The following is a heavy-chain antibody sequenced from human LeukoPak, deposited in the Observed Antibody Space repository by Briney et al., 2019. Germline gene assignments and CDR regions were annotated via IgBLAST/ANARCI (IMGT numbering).Heavy chain of an antibody. D-gene: IGHD7-27*01. J-gene: IGHJ6*02. Sequence: SETLSLTCTVSGGSISSHTYYWGWIRQAPGKGLEWIGLIYYSGSTYYNPSLKSRVTISVDTSKNQFSLRLSSVTAADTAVYYCARQQSNWASGPGMDVWGQGTTVTVSS. V-gene: IGHV4-39*01. CDR3: ARQQSNWASGPGMDV. CDR2: IYYSGST. CDR1: GGSISSHTYY.